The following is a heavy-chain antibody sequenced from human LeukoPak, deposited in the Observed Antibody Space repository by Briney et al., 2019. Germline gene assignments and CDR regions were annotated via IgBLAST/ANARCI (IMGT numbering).Heavy chain of an antibody. V-gene: IGHV1-2*02. CDR1: GYTFTSYG. CDR3: ARAGLRFLEWLQGFDP. Sequence: ASVKVSCKASGYTFTSYGISWVRQAPGQGLEWMGWINPNSGGTNYAQKFQGGVTMTRDTSISTAYMELSRLRSDDTAVYYCARAGLRFLEWLQGFDPWGQGTLVTVSS. D-gene: IGHD3-3*01. J-gene: IGHJ5*02. CDR2: INPNSGGT.